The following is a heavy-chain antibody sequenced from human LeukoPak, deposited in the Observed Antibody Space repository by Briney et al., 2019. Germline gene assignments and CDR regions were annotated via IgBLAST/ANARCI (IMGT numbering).Heavy chain of an antibody. D-gene: IGHD3-9*01. J-gene: IGHJ4*02. CDR3: ARDRLYGILTGYDY. V-gene: IGHV3-23*01. CDR2: ISDSGGST. CDR1: GYTFSSYG. Sequence: GGSLRFSCAASGYTFSSYGMSWVRQAPGEGLEWVSAISDSGGSTYYTDSVKGRFTISRDNSKNTLYLQMNSLRAEDTAVYYCARDRLYGILTGYDYWGQGTLVTVSS.